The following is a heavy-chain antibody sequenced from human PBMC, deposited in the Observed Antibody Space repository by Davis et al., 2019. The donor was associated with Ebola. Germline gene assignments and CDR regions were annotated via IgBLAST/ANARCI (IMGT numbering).Heavy chain of an antibody. V-gene: IGHV3-21*01. D-gene: IGHD1-7*01. CDR3: AKDLRVVPAARRYNWNYLDAFDI. CDR1: GFTFSSYS. CDR2: ISSSSSYI. J-gene: IGHJ3*02. Sequence: GESLKISCAASGFTFSSYSMNWVRQAPGKGLEWVSSISSSSSYIYYADSVKGRFTISRDNAKNSLYLQMNSLRAEDTAVYYCAKDLRVVPAARRYNWNYLDAFDIWGQGTMVTVSS.